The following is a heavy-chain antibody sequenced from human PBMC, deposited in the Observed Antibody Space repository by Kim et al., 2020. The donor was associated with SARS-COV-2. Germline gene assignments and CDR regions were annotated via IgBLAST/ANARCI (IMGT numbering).Heavy chain of an antibody. Sequence: SETLSLTCTVSGDDIRSSRHYWAWIRQPPGKGLEWIGTMHYSGSTDYNSSLKSRVTMSVDTPNKQFSLKVSSVTAADTAVYYCARKFHYFDTWGQGTLVTVSS. J-gene: IGHJ5*02. V-gene: IGHV4-39*01. CDR1: GDDIRSSRHY. CDR2: MHYSGST. CDR3: ARKFHYFDT. D-gene: IGHD1-26*01.